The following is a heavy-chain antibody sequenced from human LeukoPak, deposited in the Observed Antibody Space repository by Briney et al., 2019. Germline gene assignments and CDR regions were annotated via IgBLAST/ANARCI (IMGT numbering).Heavy chain of an antibody. CDR1: GFTFSIYA. V-gene: IGHV3-23*01. Sequence: GGSLRLSCAASGFTFSIYAMSWVRQAPGKGLEWVSAISPSDGNTFYADSVKGRFTISRDNSMNTLSLHMNSLRAEDTALYYCAKDSSVPYGITEWGQGTLVTVSS. J-gene: IGHJ4*02. D-gene: IGHD4-17*01. CDR2: ISPSDGNT. CDR3: AKDSSVPYGITE.